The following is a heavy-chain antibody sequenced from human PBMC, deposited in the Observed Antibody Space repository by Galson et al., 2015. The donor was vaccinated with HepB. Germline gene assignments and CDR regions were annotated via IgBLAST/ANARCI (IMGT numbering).Heavy chain of an antibody. V-gene: IGHV1-69*13. CDR3: ARARPAGLGELSLYRMFDP. D-gene: IGHD3-16*02. CDR2: IILIFGTA. J-gene: IGHJ5*02. Sequence: SVKVSCKASGGTFSSYAISWVRQAPGQGLEWMGGIILIFGTANYAQKFQGRVRITADESTSTAYMELSSLRSEDTAVYYCARARPAGLGELSLYRMFDPWGQGTLVTVSS. CDR1: GGTFSSYA.